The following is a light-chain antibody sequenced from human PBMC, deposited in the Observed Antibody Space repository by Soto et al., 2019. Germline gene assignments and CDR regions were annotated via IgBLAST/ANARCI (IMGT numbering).Light chain of an antibody. CDR1: QNIYND. CDR2: DAS. CDR3: KQYKDWPRT. V-gene: IGKV3-15*01. Sequence: EVVMTQSPAALSVSPGETATLSCRASQNIYNDLAWYQQKPGQAPRLLLYDASIRATGIPARFSGSGSGTEFTLTIKSLQSEDFAVYCCKQYKDWPRTFGQGTKVDIK. J-gene: IGKJ1*01.